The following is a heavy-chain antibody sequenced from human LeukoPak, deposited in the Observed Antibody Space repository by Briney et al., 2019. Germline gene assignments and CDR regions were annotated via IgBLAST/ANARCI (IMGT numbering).Heavy chain of an antibody. J-gene: IGHJ4*02. Sequence: GRSLRLSCAASGFTFSSYAMHWVRQAPGKGLEWVAVISYDGSNKYYADPVKGRFTISRDNSKNTLYLQMNNLRAEDTAVYYCAREDCTIGAVCSSLLDHWGRGTLVTVSS. CDR1: GFTFSSYA. V-gene: IGHV3-30*04. CDR3: AREDCTIGAVCSSLLDH. D-gene: IGHD2-8*01. CDR2: ISYDGSNK.